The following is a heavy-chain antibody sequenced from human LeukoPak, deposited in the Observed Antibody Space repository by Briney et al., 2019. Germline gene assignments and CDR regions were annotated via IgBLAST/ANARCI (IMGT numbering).Heavy chain of an antibody. Sequence: ASVKVSCKASGYTFTDYYIHWVRQAPGQGLEWMGWINPNSGGTNYAQKFQGRVTMTRDTSISTAYTELSRLRSDDTTVYYCAREAGGGELPYYFDYWGQGTLVTVSS. CDR1: GYTFTDYY. CDR3: AREAGGGELPYYFDY. V-gene: IGHV1-2*02. D-gene: IGHD1-26*01. J-gene: IGHJ4*02. CDR2: INPNSGGT.